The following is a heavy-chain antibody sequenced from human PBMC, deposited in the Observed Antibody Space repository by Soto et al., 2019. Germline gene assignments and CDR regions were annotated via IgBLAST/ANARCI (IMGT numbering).Heavy chain of an antibody. V-gene: IGHV4-4*07. Sequence: PSETLSLTCTVSSGSVSTYYWSWIRQPAGKGLEWIGRIFINGNTNYNPSLRSRVTMSVETSKGQFSLNLTSVTAADTAVYFCARSGGSYNFESWGKGIMVTVSA. D-gene: IGHD1-26*01. CDR1: SGSVSTYY. CDR3: ARSGGSYNFES. CDR2: IFINGNT. J-gene: IGHJ4*02.